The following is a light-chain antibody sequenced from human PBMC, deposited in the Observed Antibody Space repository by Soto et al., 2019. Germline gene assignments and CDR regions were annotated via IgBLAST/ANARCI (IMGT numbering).Light chain of an antibody. CDR2: RAS. CDR1: QSVDSN. Sequence: EIVMTQSPATLSVSPGERATLSCRASQSVDSNLAGYQQKPGQAPRLLIYRASTRATGVPARFSGSGSGTEFSLTISSLQSVDFALCYCQHYSRWSLTFGGGTRVEI. CDR3: QHYSRWSLT. V-gene: IGKV3-15*01. J-gene: IGKJ4*01.